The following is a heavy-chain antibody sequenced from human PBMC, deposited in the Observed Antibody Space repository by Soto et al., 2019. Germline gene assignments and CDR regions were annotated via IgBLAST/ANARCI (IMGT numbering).Heavy chain of an antibody. Sequence: GGSLRLSCAASGFTFGGYSMNWVRQAPGKGLEWISYISSSSRTIYYADSVKGRFTISRDNAKNSLYLQMNSLRDEDTAVYYCTRDLGDGSGSYCGYFDYWGQGTPVTVSS. V-gene: IGHV3-48*02. D-gene: IGHD3-10*01. CDR1: GFTFGGYS. CDR2: ISSSSRTI. CDR3: TRDLGDGSGSYCGYFDY. J-gene: IGHJ4*02.